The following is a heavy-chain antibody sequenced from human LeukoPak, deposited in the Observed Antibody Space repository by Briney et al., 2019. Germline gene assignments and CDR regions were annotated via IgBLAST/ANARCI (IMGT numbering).Heavy chain of an antibody. CDR3: VRSGYSYAIMYFDY. V-gene: IGHV1-3*03. D-gene: IGHD5-18*01. Sequence: ASVKVSCKASGYTFTSYAIQWVRQAPGQRLEWMGWINVGNGNTKYSQEFQGRVTITRDTSASTAYMELSSLRSEDMALYYCVRSGYSYAIMYFDYWGQGTLVTVSS. J-gene: IGHJ4*02. CDR1: GYTFTSYA. CDR2: INVGNGNT.